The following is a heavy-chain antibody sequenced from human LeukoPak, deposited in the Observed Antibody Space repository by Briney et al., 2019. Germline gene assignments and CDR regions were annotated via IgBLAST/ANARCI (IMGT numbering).Heavy chain of an antibody. CDR2: ISYDGSNK. D-gene: IGHD3-16*01. J-gene: IGHJ4*02. CDR1: GFTFSGYP. CDR3: AKDRANWAIDD. Sequence: GGSLRLSCAASGFTFSGYPIHWVRQAPGKGLEWVAVISYDGSNKYYADSVKGRFTISRDNSKNTLYLQMNSLRAEDTAVYYCAKDRANWAIDDWGQGTQVTVSS. V-gene: IGHV3-30-3*02.